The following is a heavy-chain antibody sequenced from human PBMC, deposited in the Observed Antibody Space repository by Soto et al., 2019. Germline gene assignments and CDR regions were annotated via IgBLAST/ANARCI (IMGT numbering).Heavy chain of an antibody. CDR3: AREAVDYYDISGGLDP. V-gene: IGHV1-46*01. CDR1: GYTFTSYY. CDR2: INPSGGST. J-gene: IGHJ5*02. D-gene: IGHD3-22*01. Sequence: ASVKVSCKASGYTFTSYYMHWVRQAPGQGLEWMGIINPSGGSTSYAQKFQGRVTMTRDTSTSTVYMELSSLRSEGTAVYYCAREAVDYYDISGGLDPWGQGTLVTVSS.